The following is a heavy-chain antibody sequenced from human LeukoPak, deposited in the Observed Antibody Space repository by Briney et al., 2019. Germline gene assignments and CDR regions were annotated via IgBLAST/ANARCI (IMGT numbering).Heavy chain of an antibody. D-gene: IGHD5-18*01. CDR2: IYSGGST. V-gene: IGHV3-66*01. CDR3: ASGTRGYSYGHDH. Sequence: GGSLILSCAASGFTVSSSYMSWVRKAPGKGLEWVSVIYSGGSTYYADSVKGRFTISSDNSKNTLYLQMNSLRAEDTAVYYCASGTRGYSYGHDHWGQGTLATVSS. CDR1: GFTVSSSY. J-gene: IGHJ5*02.